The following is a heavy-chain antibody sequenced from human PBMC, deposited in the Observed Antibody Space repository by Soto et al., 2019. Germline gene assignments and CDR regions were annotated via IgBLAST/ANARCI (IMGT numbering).Heavy chain of an antibody. Sequence: PSETLSLTWTVSGGSINSYYWTWIRQPAGKGLEWIGSIYFTGSTTYNPSLKSRVTMSVATSKNQFFLRWNYVTAADSAADDCGPSDALYYVNSASYSSYGLDVWRQGTTVTVSS. V-gene: IGHV4-4*07. CDR1: GGSINSYY. CDR3: GPSDALYYVNSASYSSYGLDV. D-gene: IGHD3-22*01. J-gene: IGHJ6*02. CDR2: IYFTGST.